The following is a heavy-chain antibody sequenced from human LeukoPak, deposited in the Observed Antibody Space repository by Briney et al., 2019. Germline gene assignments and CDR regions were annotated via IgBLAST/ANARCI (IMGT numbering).Heavy chain of an antibody. D-gene: IGHD4-17*01. J-gene: IGHJ4*02. CDR3: ARAQGGDYGDYSFDY. CDR1: GGSISNSSYY. Sequence: SETLSLTCTVSGGSISNSSYYWAWIRQPPGKGLEWIGSIYYSGNTYYSPSLKSRVTIFVDTSKNEFSLNLSSVTAADTALYYCARAQGGDYGDYSFDYWGQGTLVTVSS. CDR2: IYYSGNT. V-gene: IGHV4-39*01.